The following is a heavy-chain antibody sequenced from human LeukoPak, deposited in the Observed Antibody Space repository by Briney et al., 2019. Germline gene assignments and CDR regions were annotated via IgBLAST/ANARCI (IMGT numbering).Heavy chain of an antibody. CDR2: INPNSGGT. D-gene: IGHD3-3*01. CDR1: GYTFSSYE. J-gene: IGHJ5*02. V-gene: IGHV1-2*06. CDR3: ARELKPAYYDFWSGYSNWFDP. Sequence: ASVKVSCKTSGYTFSSYEINWVRQAPGQGLEWMGRINPNSGGTNYAQKFQGRVTMTRDTSISTAYMELSRLRSDDTAVYYCARELKPAYYDFWSGYSNWFDPWGQGTLVTVSS.